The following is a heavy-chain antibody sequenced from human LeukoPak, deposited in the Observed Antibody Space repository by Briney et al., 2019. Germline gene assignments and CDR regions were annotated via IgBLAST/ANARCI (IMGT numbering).Heavy chain of an antibody. CDR2: ISATGGTI. CDR3: AKDGISPAGYFDL. J-gene: IGHJ2*01. Sequence: GGSLRLSCAASGFTFSSNGMNWVRQAPGKGLEWVSYISATGGTIYYADSVKGRFTISRDNSKNSLYLQMNSLRTEDTALYYCAKDGISPAGYFDLWGRGTLVTVSS. D-gene: IGHD3-3*02. V-gene: IGHV3-43*02. CDR1: GFTFSSNG.